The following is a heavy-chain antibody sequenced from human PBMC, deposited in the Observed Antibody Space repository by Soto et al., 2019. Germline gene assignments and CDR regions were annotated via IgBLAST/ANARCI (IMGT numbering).Heavy chain of an antibody. D-gene: IGHD3-9*01. CDR3: ARDREPDGIWTFDS. CDR2: SFSSGGT. Sequence: PGGSLRLSCAAFGFTLDKYTMGWVRQAPGKGLEWVAESFSSGGTQYADSVKGRFTISRDNSRNMVFLRMNGLRVEDTALYYCARDREPDGIWTFDSWGQGALVTVSS. V-gene: IGHV3-53*01. CDR1: GFTLDKYT. J-gene: IGHJ4*02.